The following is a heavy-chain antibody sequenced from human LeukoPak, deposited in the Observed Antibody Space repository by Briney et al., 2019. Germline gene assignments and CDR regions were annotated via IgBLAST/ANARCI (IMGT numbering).Heavy chain of an antibody. CDR3: AKGSYYDSSGSFYFDY. CDR1: GFTFSSYA. CDR2: ISGSGDNT. V-gene: IGHV3-23*01. J-gene: IGHJ4*02. D-gene: IGHD3-22*01. Sequence: GGSLRLSCAASGFTFSSYAMSWVRQAPGKGLEWVSGISGSGDNTYFADSVKGRFTISRDNSKNTLYVQVNSLGTEDTAAYYCAKGSYYDSSGSFYFDYWGQGTLVTVSS.